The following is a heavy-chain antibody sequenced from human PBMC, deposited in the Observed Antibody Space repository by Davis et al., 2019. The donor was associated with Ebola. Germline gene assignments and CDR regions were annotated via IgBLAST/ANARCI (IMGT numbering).Heavy chain of an antibody. Sequence: GGSLRLSCAASGFTFSSYGMHWVRQAPGKGLEWVAVIWYDGSNKYYADSVKGRFTISRDNSKNTLYLQMNSLRAEDTAVYYCAKSTTVTTGFYYYYYGMDVWGQGTTVTVSS. V-gene: IGHV3-33*06. D-gene: IGHD4-17*01. CDR1: GFTFSSYG. CDR3: AKSTTVTTGFYYYYYGMDV. J-gene: IGHJ6*02. CDR2: IWYDGSNK.